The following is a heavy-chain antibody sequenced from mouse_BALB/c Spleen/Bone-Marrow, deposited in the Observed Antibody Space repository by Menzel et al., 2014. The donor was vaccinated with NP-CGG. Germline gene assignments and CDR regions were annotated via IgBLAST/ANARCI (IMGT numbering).Heavy chain of an antibody. Sequence: EVMLVESGGGLVKPGGSLKLSRAASGFAFSGNDMSWVRQTPEKRLEWVAYISSGGGSTYYPDTVKGRFTISRDNAKNTLYLQMNSLKSEDTAMYYCARQRGYAYAMDYWGQGTSVTVSS. V-gene: IGHV5-12-1*01. D-gene: IGHD2-2*01. CDR1: GFAFSGND. CDR2: ISSGGGST. CDR3: ARQRGYAYAMDY. J-gene: IGHJ4*01.